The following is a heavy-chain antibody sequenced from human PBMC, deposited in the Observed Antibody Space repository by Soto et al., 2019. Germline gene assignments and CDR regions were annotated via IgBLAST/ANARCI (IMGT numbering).Heavy chain of an antibody. Sequence: SETLSLTCAVSGYSISSGYYWGWIRQPPGKGLEWIGSIYHSGSTYYNPSLKSRVTISVDTSKNQFSLKLSSVTAADTAVYYCTRDAGYGDYAYWGQGTLVTASS. CDR2: IYHSGST. CDR3: TRDAGYGDYAY. V-gene: IGHV4-38-2*02. D-gene: IGHD4-17*01. CDR1: GYSISSGYY. J-gene: IGHJ4*02.